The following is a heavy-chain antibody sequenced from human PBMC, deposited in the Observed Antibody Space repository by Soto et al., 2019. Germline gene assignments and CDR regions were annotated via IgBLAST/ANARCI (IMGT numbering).Heavy chain of an antibody. V-gene: IGHV3-7*01. CDR1: GFTFSSYW. CDR3: ARRGRSSGWYLVHAFDI. J-gene: IGHJ3*02. CDR2: IKQDGSEK. D-gene: IGHD6-19*01. Sequence: GGSLRLSCAASGFTFSSYWMSWVRQAPGKGLEWVANIKQDGSEKYYVDSVKGRFTISRDNAKNSLYLQMNSLRAEDTAVYYCARRGRSSGWYLVHAFDIWGQGTMVTVSS.